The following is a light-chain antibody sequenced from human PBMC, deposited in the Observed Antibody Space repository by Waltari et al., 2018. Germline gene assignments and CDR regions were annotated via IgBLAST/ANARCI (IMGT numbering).Light chain of an antibody. J-gene: IGKJ4*01. CDR3: QQYYSTLALT. Sequence: DIQMTQAPSTLSASLADTVSITYRASQAISNSLAWYKQKPGKAPKLRLYPASRLESGVPPRLSGRGSGADYSITISSRQPEDFATYYYQQYYSTLALTFGGGTKVEIK. CDR1: QAISNS. V-gene: IGKV1-NL1*01. CDR2: PAS.